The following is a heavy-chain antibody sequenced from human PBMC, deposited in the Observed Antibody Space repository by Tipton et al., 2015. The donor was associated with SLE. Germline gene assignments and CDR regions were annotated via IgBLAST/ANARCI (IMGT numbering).Heavy chain of an antibody. CDR1: GGSISSGDYY. Sequence: TLSLTCTVSGGSISSGDYYWSWIRQPPGKGLEWIGYIYYSGSTYYNPSLKSRVTISVDTSKNQFSLKLSSVTAADTAVYYCAREADDSSGYYGRWGQGTLVTVSS. D-gene: IGHD3-22*01. V-gene: IGHV4-30-4*01. CDR3: AREADDSSGYYGR. J-gene: IGHJ4*02. CDR2: IYYSGST.